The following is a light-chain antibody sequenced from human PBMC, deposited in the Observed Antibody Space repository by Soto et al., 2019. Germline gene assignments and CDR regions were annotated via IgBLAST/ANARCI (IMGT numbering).Light chain of an antibody. J-gene: IGKJ3*01. CDR1: QSISSY. V-gene: IGKV1-39*01. CDR3: QQSYSTPLT. Sequence: DIQMTQSPSSLSASVGDRVTIACRASQSISSYLNWYQQKPGKAPKLLIYAASSLQSGVPSRFSGSGSGTDFTLTISSLQPGDFATYYCQQSYSTPLTFGPGTKVDIK. CDR2: AAS.